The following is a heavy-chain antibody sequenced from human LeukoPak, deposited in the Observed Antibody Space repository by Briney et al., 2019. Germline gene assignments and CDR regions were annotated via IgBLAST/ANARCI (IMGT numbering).Heavy chain of an antibody. V-gene: IGHV1-18*01. Sequence: ASVKVSCEASGYTFTSYGISWVRQAPGQGLEWMGWISAYNGNTNYAQKLQGRVTMTTDTSTSTAYMELRSLRSDDTAVYHCAWGAEYYDILTGYYTIDYWGQGTLVTVSS. J-gene: IGHJ4*02. CDR3: AWGAEYYDILTGYYTIDY. D-gene: IGHD3-9*01. CDR1: GYTFTSYG. CDR2: ISAYNGNT.